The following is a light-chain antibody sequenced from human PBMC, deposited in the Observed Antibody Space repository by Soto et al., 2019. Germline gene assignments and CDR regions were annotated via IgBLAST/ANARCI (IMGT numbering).Light chain of an antibody. CDR2: KAS. V-gene: IGKV1-5*03. CDR1: QSISGL. Sequence: DIQMTQSPSTLSASVGARVPITCRASQSISGLLAWYQQQPGKAPKLLIYKASGLESGVPSRFSGSGSGTEFTLTINGLQPDDFATYYCQQYNTFWTFGQGTKVDIK. J-gene: IGKJ1*01. CDR3: QQYNTFWT.